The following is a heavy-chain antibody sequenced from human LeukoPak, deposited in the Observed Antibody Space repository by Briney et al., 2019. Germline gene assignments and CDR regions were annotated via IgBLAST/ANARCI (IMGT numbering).Heavy chain of an antibody. CDR1: GYTFTGYY. Sequence: ASVKVSCKASGYTFTGYYMHWVQQAPGQGLEWMGWINPNSGGTNYAQKFQGRVTMTRDTSISTAYMELSRLRSDDTAVYYCARDYRRXAVAXPLGYWGQGTLVTVSS. V-gene: IGHV1-2*02. J-gene: IGHJ4*02. D-gene: IGHD7-27*01. CDR3: ARDYRRXAVAXPLGY. CDR2: INPNSGGT.